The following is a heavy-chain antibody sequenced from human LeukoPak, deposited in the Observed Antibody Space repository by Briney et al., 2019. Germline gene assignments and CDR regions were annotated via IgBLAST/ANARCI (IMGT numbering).Heavy chain of an antibody. Sequence: SETLSLTCTVSGGSISSGGYYWSWIRQPPGKGLEWIGYIYHSGSTYYNPSFKSRVTISVDRSKNQFSLKLSSVTAADTAVYYCARDNEPYSGNWFDPWGQGTLVTVSS. D-gene: IGHD5-12*01. CDR3: ARDNEPYSGNWFDP. CDR2: IYHSGST. CDR1: GGSISSGGYY. J-gene: IGHJ5*02. V-gene: IGHV4-30-2*01.